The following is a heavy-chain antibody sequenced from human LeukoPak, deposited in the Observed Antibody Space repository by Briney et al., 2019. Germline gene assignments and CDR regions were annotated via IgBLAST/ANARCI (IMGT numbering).Heavy chain of an antibody. CDR2: IYYSGCT. CDR1: GRYISSGGYY. J-gene: IGHJ4*02. Sequence: SQTLFLTCTVSGRYISSGGYYSSWISQHPGKGLEWIGYIYYSGCTYYKPSLKSRVTISVDTSKIQFSLKLSSVTAADTAVYYCARGKLYCSGGSCWPYYFDYWGQGTLVTVSS. CDR3: ARGKLYCSGGSCWPYYFDY. V-gene: IGHV4-31*03. D-gene: IGHD2-15*01.